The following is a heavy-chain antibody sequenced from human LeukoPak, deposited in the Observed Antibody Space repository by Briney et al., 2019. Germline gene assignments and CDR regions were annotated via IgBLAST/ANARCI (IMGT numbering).Heavy chain of an antibody. CDR1: GFTFSSNW. J-gene: IGHJ4*02. CDR3: ARSEANSYGYFAFFDY. V-gene: IGHV3-7*01. Sequence: PGGSLRLSCAASGFTFSSNWMSWVPQAPGKGLEWVANIKQDGSGKYYVDSVKGRFTVSRDNAKNSLYLQMNSLRAEDTAVYYCARSEANSYGYFAFFDYWGQGTLVTVSS. CDR2: IKQDGSGK. D-gene: IGHD5-18*01.